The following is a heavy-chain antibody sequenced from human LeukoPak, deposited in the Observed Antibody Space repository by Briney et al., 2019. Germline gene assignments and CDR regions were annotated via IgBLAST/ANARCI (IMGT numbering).Heavy chain of an antibody. CDR2: IYSDDRT. J-gene: IGHJ4*02. D-gene: IGHD3-10*01. V-gene: IGHV3-53*01. CDR1: GFTASSNY. CDR3: AKRGGYETMAAFDY. Sequence: GGSLRLSCAAAGFTASSNYMSWVRRAPGEGLEWVSFIYSDDRTYYADSVKGRFTISRHTSKKTLYLQMNSLRAEDSAVYYCAKRGGYETMAAFDYWGQGTLVTVSS.